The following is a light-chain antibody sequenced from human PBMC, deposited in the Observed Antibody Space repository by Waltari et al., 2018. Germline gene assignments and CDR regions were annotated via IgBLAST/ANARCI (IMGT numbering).Light chain of an antibody. V-gene: IGKV1-39*01. CDR1: QSISSY. CDR2: AAS. Sequence: DIQMTQSPSSLSASVGDRVTITCRASQSISSYLNWYQQKPGKAPKLLIYAASSLQSGVPSRFSDSGSGTDFTLTISSLQPEDFATYYCQQSYSTPRTVGQGTKVEIK. CDR3: QQSYSTPRT. J-gene: IGKJ1*01.